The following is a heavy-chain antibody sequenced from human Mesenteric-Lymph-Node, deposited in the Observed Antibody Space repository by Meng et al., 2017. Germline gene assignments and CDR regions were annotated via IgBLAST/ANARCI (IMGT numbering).Heavy chain of an antibody. CDR3: AKGGTAFAEAEH. V-gene: IGHV3-7*01. Sequence: GESLKISCAASGFTFSTYWMTWARQAPGKGLEWVANIRQDGSDTYYADSVKGRFTISRDNAKDSLYLQMNSLRVEDMAVYFCAKGGTAFAEAEHWGQGTVVTVSS. J-gene: IGHJ1*01. CDR2: IRQDGSDT. CDR1: GFTFSTYW.